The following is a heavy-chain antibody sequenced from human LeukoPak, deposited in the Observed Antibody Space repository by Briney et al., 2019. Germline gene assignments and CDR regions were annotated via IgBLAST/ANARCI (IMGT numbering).Heavy chain of an antibody. J-gene: IGHJ4*02. D-gene: IGHD6-6*01. Sequence: PGRSLRLSCAASGFTFSSYGMHWVRQAPGKGLEWVAVIWYDGSNKYYADSVKGRFTISRDNSKNTLYLQMNSLRAEDTAVYYCARALVREQLCDYWGQGTLVTVSS. CDR2: IWYDGSNK. V-gene: IGHV3-33*01. CDR1: GFTFSSYG. CDR3: ARALVREQLCDY.